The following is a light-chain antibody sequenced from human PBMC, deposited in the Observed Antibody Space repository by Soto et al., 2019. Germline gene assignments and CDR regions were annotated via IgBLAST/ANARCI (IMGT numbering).Light chain of an antibody. V-gene: IGKV1-39*01. Sequence: DIQMTQSPSSLSASVGDRVIITCRASQSVITYLNWYQQKPGKAPKVLIYAASSLQSGVPSRFSGSGSGTDFTLTISSLQPEDFATYYCQQSYSIPYTFGQGTKLEIK. J-gene: IGKJ2*01. CDR2: AAS. CDR1: QSVITY. CDR3: QQSYSIPYT.